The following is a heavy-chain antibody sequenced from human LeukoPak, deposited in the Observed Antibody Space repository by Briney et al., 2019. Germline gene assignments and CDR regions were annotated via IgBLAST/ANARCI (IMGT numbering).Heavy chain of an antibody. V-gene: IGHV5-51*01. J-gene: IGHJ4*02. CDR1: GYDFNSYW. Sequence: GESLKISCKGFGYDFNSYWIGWVRQMPGKGLDWMGIIYPGDSDTRYSPSFQGQVTISADKSFSTTYLQWSSLKASDSAMYYCGKNPGYCGRASCYGGGGGSNYFDSWGQGTLVTVSS. CDR3: GKNPGYCGRASCYGGGGGSNYFDS. D-gene: IGHD2-2*01. CDR2: IYPGDSDT.